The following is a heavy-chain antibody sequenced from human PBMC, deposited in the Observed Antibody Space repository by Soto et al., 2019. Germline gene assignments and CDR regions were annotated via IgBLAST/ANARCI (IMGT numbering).Heavy chain of an antibody. CDR1: GFTFSSYA. J-gene: IGHJ6*02. CDR3: AKDGAPFYDIVATSKGMDV. Sequence: PGGSLRLSCAASGFTFSSYAMSRVRQAPGKGLEWVSAISGSGGSTYYADSVKGRFTISRDNSKNTLYLQMNSLRAEDTAVYYCAKDGAPFYDIVATSKGMDVWGQGTKVTVYS. D-gene: IGHD5-12*01. CDR2: ISGSGGST. V-gene: IGHV3-23*01.